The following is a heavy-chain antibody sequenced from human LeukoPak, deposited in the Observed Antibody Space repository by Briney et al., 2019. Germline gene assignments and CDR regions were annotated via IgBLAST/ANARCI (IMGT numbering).Heavy chain of an antibody. CDR3: ASNRGTKGAGKWISSYFDY. Sequence: GGSLRLSCAVSGFTFSSNGRDRHRQAPGKGLEWVALIWAGGTTEFYADSVRGRFTISRDNSKNTLYLQMNSLRAADTAVYTCASNRGTKGAGKWISSYFDYWGQGTLVTVSS. V-gene: IGHV3-33*01. D-gene: IGHD6-19*01. CDR2: IWAGGTTE. J-gene: IGHJ4*02. CDR1: GFTFSSNG.